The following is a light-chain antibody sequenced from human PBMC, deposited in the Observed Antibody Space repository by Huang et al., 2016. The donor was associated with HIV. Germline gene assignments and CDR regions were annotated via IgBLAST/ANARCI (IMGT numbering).Light chain of an antibody. V-gene: IGKV3-20*01. CDR1: QSVISPY. CDR3: QQYGSSPLFT. Sequence: EIVLTQSPGTLSLSPGERASLSCRASQSVISPYLAWYQQKPGQAPTLLIYGASSRAPVIPDRFSGSGSGTDFTLTINRLEPEDVAVYYCQQYGSSPLFTFGPGTRVDIK. CDR2: GAS. J-gene: IGKJ3*01.